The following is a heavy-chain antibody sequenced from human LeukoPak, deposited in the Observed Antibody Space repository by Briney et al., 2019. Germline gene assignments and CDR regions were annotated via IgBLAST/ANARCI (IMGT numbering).Heavy chain of an antibody. CDR1: GGTFSSYA. CDR3: AKAASSSWYMGAEYFQH. V-gene: IGHV1-69*13. D-gene: IGHD6-13*01. J-gene: IGHJ1*01. CDR2: IIPIFGTA. Sequence: SVKVSCKASGGTFSSYAIGWVRQAPGQGLEWMGGIIPIFGTANYAQKFQGRVTITADESTSTAYMELSSLRSEDTAVYYCAKAASSSWYMGAEYFQHWGQGTLVTVSS.